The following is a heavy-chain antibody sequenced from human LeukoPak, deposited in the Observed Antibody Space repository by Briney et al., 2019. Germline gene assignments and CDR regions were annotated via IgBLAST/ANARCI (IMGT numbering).Heavy chain of an antibody. Sequence: GASVKVSCKASGYTFTGYYMHWVRQAPGQGLEWMGRINPNSGGTNYAQRFQGRVTMTRDTSISTAYMELSRLRSDDTAIYYCAKDRPNYYGNNGHYYRQNGDYWGQGTLVTVSS. CDR3: AKDRPNYYGNNGHYYRQNGDY. CDR2: INPNSGGT. CDR1: GYTFTGYY. J-gene: IGHJ4*02. D-gene: IGHD3-22*01. V-gene: IGHV1-2*06.